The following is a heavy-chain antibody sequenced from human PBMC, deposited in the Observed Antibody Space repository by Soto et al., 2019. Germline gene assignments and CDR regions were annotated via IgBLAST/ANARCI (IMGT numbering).Heavy chain of an antibody. Sequence: QVQLVESGGGVVQPGRSLRLSCAASGFTFSSYGMHWVRQAPGKGLEWVAVIWYDGSNKYYADSVKGRFTISRDNSKNTRDLQMNSLRAEDTAVYYCARAAAAGGDWGQGTLVTVSS. CDR2: IWYDGSNK. D-gene: IGHD6-13*01. J-gene: IGHJ4*02. CDR3: ARAAAAGGD. CDR1: GFTFSSYG. V-gene: IGHV3-33*01.